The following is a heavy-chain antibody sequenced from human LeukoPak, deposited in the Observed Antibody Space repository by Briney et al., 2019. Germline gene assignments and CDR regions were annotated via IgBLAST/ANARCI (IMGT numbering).Heavy chain of an antibody. CDR1: GFTFSSYG. CDR3: ARERYYGSGSGRHYYYGMDV. J-gene: IGHJ6*02. Sequence: PGGSLRLSCAASGFTFSSYGMHWVRQAPGKGLEWVAVISYDGSNKYYADSVKGRFTISRDNSKNTLYMQMNSLRAEDTAVYYCARERYYGSGSGRHYYYGMDVWGQGTTVTVSS. CDR2: ISYDGSNK. V-gene: IGHV3-30*03. D-gene: IGHD3-10*01.